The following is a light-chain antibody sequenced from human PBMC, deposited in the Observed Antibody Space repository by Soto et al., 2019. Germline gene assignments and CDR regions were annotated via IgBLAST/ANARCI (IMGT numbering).Light chain of an antibody. CDR2: SAS. CDR3: QQYRT. V-gene: IGKV3D-15*01. Sequence: EIVMTQSPATLSVSPGERATLSCRASQSVSSDLAWYHQKPGQAPRLLIYSASTRATGIPDRFSGSGSGTDFTLTISRLEPEDFAVYYCQQYRTFGQGTKVDIK. CDR1: QSVSSD. J-gene: IGKJ1*01.